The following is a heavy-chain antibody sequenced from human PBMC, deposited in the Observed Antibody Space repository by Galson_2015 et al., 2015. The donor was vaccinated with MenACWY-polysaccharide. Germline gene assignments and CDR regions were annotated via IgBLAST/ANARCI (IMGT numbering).Heavy chain of an antibody. V-gene: IGHV3-23*01. J-gene: IGHJ4*02. CDR3: AKDLRVGATAGSELDF. Sequence: SLRLSCAASGFTFSSYGMSWVRQAPGKGLEWVSRISGSGGGTFYADSVKGRFTISRDNSKNTLSLQVNSLRAEDTAKYYCAKDLRVGATAGSELDFWGQGTLVTVSS. D-gene: IGHD1-26*01. CDR1: GFTFSSYG. CDR2: ISGSGGGT.